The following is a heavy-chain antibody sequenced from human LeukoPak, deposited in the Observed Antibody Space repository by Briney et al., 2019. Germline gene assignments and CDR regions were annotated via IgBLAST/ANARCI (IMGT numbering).Heavy chain of an antibody. J-gene: IGHJ4*02. V-gene: IGHV1-46*01. CDR2: INPSGGTT. CDR1: GYTFTGYY. Sequence: ASVKVSCKASGYTFTGYYMHWVRQAPGQGLEWMGIINPSGGTTTYAQKFQGRVTMTWDTSTSTVYMELSSLRSEDSAMYFCVREYHGGSFDYWGQGTLVTVSS. CDR3: VREYHGGSFDY. D-gene: IGHD2-15*01.